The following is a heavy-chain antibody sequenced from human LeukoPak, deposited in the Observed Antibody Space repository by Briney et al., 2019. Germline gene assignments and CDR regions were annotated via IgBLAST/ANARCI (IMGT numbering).Heavy chain of an antibody. CDR2: IIPLFGTA. V-gene: IGHV1-69*05. CDR3: ARGLHYDSSGYYYFY. J-gene: IGHJ4*03. CDR1: GGTFSSYA. Sequence: ASVKVSCKASGGTFSSYAISLVRQAPGQGLDWMGGIIPLFGTANYAQKFQGRLTITTDESTSTAYMELSSLRSEDTAVYYSARGLHYDSSGYYYFYWGDGTLFTVSS. D-gene: IGHD3-22*01.